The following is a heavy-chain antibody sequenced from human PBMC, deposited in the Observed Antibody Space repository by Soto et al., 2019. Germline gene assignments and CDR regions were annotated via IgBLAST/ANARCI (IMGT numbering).Heavy chain of an antibody. V-gene: IGHV3-15*01. CDR1: GFTLSNAW. CDR3: TSGIVLLWFGNY. CDR2: IKSKTDGGTT. D-gene: IGHD3-10*01. J-gene: IGHJ4*02. Sequence: EVQLVESGGGLVKPGGSLRLAGATTGFTLSNAWSSWFGQPPGRGLMWVGRIKSKTDGGTTDYAAPVKGRFTISRDDSKNTLYLQMNSLKTEDTAVYYCTSGIVLLWFGNYWGQGTLVTVSS.